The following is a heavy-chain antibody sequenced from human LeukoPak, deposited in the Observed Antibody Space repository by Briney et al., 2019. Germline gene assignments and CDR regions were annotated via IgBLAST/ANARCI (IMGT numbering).Heavy chain of an antibody. V-gene: IGHV4-4*02. J-gene: IGHJ4*02. D-gene: IGHD1-7*01. CDR2: IYHSGST. Sequence: SETLSLTCAVSGGSISSSNWWSWVRPPPGKGLEWIGEIYHSGSTNYNPSLKSRVTISVDKSKNQFPLKLSSVTAADTAVYYCARSLFWNYVFDEWGQGALVTVSS. CDR1: GGSISSSNW. CDR3: ARSLFWNYVFDE.